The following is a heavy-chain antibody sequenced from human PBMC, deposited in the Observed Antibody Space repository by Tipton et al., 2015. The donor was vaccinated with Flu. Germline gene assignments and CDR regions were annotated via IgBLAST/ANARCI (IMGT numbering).Heavy chain of an antibody. J-gene: IGHJ6*02. CDR2: INPNSGGT. CDR1: GYTFTGYY. V-gene: IGHV1-2*06. D-gene: IGHD5-12*01. CDR3: ARTNSGYDFYRRSSYYYYGMDV. Sequence: QVQLVQSGAEVKKPGASVKVSCKASGYTFTGYYMHWARQAPGQGLEWTGRINPNSGGTNYAQKFQGRVTMTRDTSISTAYMELSRLRSDDTAVYYCARTNSGYDFYRRSSYYYYGMDVWGQGTTVTVSS.